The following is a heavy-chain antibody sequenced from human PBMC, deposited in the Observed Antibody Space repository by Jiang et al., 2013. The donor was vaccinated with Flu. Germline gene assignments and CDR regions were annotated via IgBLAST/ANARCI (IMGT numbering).Heavy chain of an antibody. CDR2: ISYDGSNK. Sequence: VQLLESGGGVVQPGRSLRLSCAASGFTFSSYGMHWVRQAPGKGLEWVAVISYDGSNKYYADSVKGRFTISRDNSKNTLYLQMNSLRAEDTAVYYCAKEDRFGEPNTPYYYYGMDVWGQGTTVTVSS. CDR1: GFTFSSYG. V-gene: IGHV3-30*18. D-gene: IGHD3-10*01. J-gene: IGHJ6*02. CDR3: AKEDRFGEPNTPYYYYGMDV.